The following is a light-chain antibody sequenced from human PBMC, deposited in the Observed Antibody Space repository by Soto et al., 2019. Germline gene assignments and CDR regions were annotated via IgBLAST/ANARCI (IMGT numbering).Light chain of an antibody. CDR1: SSDVGNYNL. J-gene: IGLJ1*01. V-gene: IGLV2-23*02. CDR2: EVV. Sequence: QSALTQPASVSGSPGQSITISCTGTSSDVGNYNLVSWYQQHPGRAPKLMIYEVVKRPSGVSNRFSGSKSANTASLTISGLQSEDEADYYCCSFAGRSTYVFGSGTKLTVL. CDR3: CSFAGRSTYV.